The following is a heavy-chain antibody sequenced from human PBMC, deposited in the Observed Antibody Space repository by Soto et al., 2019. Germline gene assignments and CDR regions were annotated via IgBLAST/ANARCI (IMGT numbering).Heavy chain of an antibody. CDR2: ISAYNGNT. CDR1: GYTFTSYG. V-gene: IGHV1-18*01. J-gene: IGHJ4*02. Sequence: QVQLVQSGAEVRKPGASVKVSCKASGYTFTSYGISWVRQAPGQGLEWMGWISAYNGNTNYAQKLQGRVTMTTDTSTSTVYMELRSLRSDDTALYYCARDYCSGGSCYYFHYWGQGTLVTVSS. D-gene: IGHD2-15*01. CDR3: ARDYCSGGSCYYFHY.